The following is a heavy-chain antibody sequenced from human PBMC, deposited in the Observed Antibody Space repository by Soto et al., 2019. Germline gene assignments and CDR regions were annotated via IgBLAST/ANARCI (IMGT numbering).Heavy chain of an antibody. J-gene: IGHJ4*02. CDR2: IYSGGST. Sequence: EVQLVESGGGLVQPGGSLRLSCAASGFTVSSNYMSWVRQAPGKGLEWVSVIYSGGSTYYADSVKGRFTISRHNSKNTLYLQMNSLRAEDTAVYYCARVLGGYDRYFDYLGQGTLVTVSS. CDR3: ARVLGGYDRYFDY. CDR1: GFTVSSNY. D-gene: IGHD5-12*01. V-gene: IGHV3-53*04.